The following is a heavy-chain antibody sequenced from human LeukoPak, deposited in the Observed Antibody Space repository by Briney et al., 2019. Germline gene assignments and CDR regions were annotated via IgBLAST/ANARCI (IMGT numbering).Heavy chain of an antibody. D-gene: IGHD3-3*01. CDR3: AKADYDFWSGYFLPVDY. Sequence: GGSLRLSCAASGFTFSSYAMSWVRQAPGKGLEWVSAISGSGGSTYYADSVKGRFTISRDNSKNTLYLQMNSLRAEDTAVYYCAKADYDFWSGYFLPVDYWGQGTLVTVSS. CDR1: GFTFSSYA. J-gene: IGHJ4*02. CDR2: ISGSGGST. V-gene: IGHV3-23*01.